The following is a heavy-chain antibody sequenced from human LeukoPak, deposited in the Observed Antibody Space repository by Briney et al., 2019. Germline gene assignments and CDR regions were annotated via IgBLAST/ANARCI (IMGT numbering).Heavy chain of an antibody. Sequence: PSETLSLTCTVSGGSVRNDNHYWSWIRQPPGRGLGWVASIYDNENTYYSSSLKSRLTISVDTSENQFSLKLNSVTAADTAVYYCATLRSSGWPHVKTSWGKGTLVTVSS. CDR1: GGSVRNDNHY. D-gene: IGHD6-25*01. J-gene: IGHJ5*02. CDR3: ATLRSSGWPHVKTS. CDR2: IYDNENT. V-gene: IGHV4-39*01.